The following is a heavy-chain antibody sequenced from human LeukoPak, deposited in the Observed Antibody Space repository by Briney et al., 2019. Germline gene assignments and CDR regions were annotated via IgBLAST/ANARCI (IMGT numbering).Heavy chain of an antibody. J-gene: IGHJ4*02. CDR1: GYSFTSYW. Sequence: GESLKISCKGSGYSFTSYWIGWVRQMPGKGLEWMGIIYPGDSDTRYSPSFQGQVTISADKSISTAYLQWSSLKASDTAMCYCARAVERYFDWLLSYFDYWGQGTLVTVSS. D-gene: IGHD3-9*01. V-gene: IGHV5-51*01. CDR3: ARAVERYFDWLLSYFDY. CDR2: IYPGDSDT.